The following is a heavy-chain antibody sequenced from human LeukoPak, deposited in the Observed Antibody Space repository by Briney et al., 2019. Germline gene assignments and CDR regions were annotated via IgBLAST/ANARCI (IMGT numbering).Heavy chain of an antibody. CDR1: GFTLSNYA. CDR3: VRDFEWSFDT. D-gene: IGHD3-3*01. Sequence: GGSLRLSCAASGFTLSNYAMHWVRQAPGKGLEWVAIITYDGSNKDYADVVKGRFTISRDNSKNTLYLQMNSLRAEDTALYYCVRDFEWSFDTWAQGTLVTVSS. CDR2: ITYDGSNK. J-gene: IGHJ4*02. V-gene: IGHV3-30*04.